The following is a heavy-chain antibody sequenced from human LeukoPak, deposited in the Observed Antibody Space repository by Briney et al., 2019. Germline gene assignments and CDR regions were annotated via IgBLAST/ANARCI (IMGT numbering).Heavy chain of an antibody. D-gene: IGHD5-18*01. CDR1: GFTFSSYS. V-gene: IGHV4-34*01. J-gene: IGHJ6*03. Sequence: GSLRLSCAASGFTFSSYSMNWVRQAPGKGLEWIGEINHSGSTNYNPSLKSRVTISVDTSKNQFSLKLRSVTAADTAVYYCARPEYTYGYAGERYYYYYMDVWGRGTTVTVSS. CDR3: ARPEYTYGYAGERYYYYYMDV. CDR2: INHSGST.